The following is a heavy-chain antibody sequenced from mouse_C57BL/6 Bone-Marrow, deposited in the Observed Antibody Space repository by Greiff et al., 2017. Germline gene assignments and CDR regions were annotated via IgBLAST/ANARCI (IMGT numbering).Heavy chain of an antibody. Sequence: QVQLQQPGTELVKPGASVQLSCKASGYTFTSYWMHWVKQRPGQGLGWIGNINPRNGGTNYNEKFKSKATLTVDKSSSTAYMQLSSLTSEDSAVYYCANEYGNREFDYWGQGTTLTVSS. CDR1: GYTFTSYW. D-gene: IGHD1-2*01. CDR2: INPRNGGT. V-gene: IGHV1-53*01. J-gene: IGHJ2*01. CDR3: ANEYGNREFDY.